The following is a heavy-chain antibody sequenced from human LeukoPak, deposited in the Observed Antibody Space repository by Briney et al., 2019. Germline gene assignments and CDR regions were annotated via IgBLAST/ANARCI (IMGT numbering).Heavy chain of an antibody. V-gene: IGHV4-34*01. J-gene: IGHJ4*02. CDR1: GGSFSGYY. Sequence: SETLSLTCAVYGGSFSGYYWSWIRQPPGKGLEWIGEINHSGSTNYNPSLKSRVTISVDTSKNQFSLKLSSVTAADTAVYYCARDRNNSWYSSGYYVYWGQGTLVTVSS. CDR3: ARDRNNSWYSSGYYVY. D-gene: IGHD3-22*01. CDR2: INHSGST.